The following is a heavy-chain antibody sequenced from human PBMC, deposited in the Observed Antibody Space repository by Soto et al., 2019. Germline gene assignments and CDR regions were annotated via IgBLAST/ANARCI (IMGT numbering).Heavy chain of an antibody. CDR2: IHYSGST. D-gene: IGHD2-2*01. Sequence: TSETLSLTCTVSGDSLNSADYYWSWIRQHPGKGLEWIGYIHYSGSTYSVPSLRSRVTISIDTSKNQFSLKLNSVTAADTAVYYCARDRGLCTSTSCSNWHYYYYHMDVWGKGTTVTVSS. CDR1: GDSLNSADYY. V-gene: IGHV4-31*03. CDR3: ARDRGLCTSTSCSNWHYYYYHMDV. J-gene: IGHJ6*03.